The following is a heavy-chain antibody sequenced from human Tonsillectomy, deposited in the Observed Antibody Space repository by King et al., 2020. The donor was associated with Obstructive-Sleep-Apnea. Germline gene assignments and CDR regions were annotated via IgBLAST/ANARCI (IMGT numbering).Heavy chain of an antibody. D-gene: IGHD2-15*01. CDR1: GGAFSGFY. CDR3: ARDLYCGSGSCSNFLALGY. Sequence: VQLQQWGAGLLKPSETLSLTCGVSGGAFSGFYWHWIRQAPGKGLEWIGEITHRGFTNYNPSLKSRVTISVDTSKKQFSLKLSSVTPADTAIYFCARDLYCGSGSCSNFLALGYWGQGTLVTVAS. V-gene: IGHV4-34*01. CDR2: ITHRGFT. J-gene: IGHJ4*02.